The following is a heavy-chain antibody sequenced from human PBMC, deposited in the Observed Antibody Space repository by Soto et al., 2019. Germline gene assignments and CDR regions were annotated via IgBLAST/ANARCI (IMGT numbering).Heavy chain of an antibody. CDR2: ISPSTSHI. Sequence: EVHLVESGGGLVKPGGSLRLSCAVSGFTFSSCTMNWVRQAPGKGLEWVSSISPSTSHIYYADSVKGRFTLSRDNAKNSLFLQMHSLRAEDTAVYYCSGCSGGACHQNYGMDVWGQGTTVTVSS. V-gene: IGHV3-21*01. J-gene: IGHJ6*02. D-gene: IGHD2-15*01. CDR3: SGCSGGACHQNYGMDV. CDR1: GFTFSSCT.